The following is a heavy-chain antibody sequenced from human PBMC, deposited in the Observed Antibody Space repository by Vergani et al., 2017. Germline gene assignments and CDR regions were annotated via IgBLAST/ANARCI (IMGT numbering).Heavy chain of an antibody. CDR1: GYTFTIYA. D-gene: IGHD7-27*01. J-gene: IGHJ6*03. Sequence: QVQLVQSGSELKKPGASVKVSCKASGYTFTIYAMIWVRQAPGQGLEWMGWTNTNTGNPTYAKVFTGRFVFSLNTSVSTAYLQISSLKAEDTAVYYCAKPTGDRNYYYYYMAFWGRGTTVAVSS. CDR3: AKPTGDRNYYYYYMAF. V-gene: IGHV7-4-1*02. CDR2: TNTNTGNP.